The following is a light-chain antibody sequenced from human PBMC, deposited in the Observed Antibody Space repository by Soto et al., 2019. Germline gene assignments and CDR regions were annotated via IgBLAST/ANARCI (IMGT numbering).Light chain of an antibody. CDR2: EVS. CDR1: SSDVGGYNY. Sequence: QSALTQPASVAGSPGQSITISCTGTSSDVGGYNYVSWYQQHPGKAPKLMIYEVSNRPSGVSNRFSGSKSGNTASLTISGLQTEDEADYYCSSFTSINTWVFGGGTQLTVL. CDR3: SSFTSINTWV. V-gene: IGLV2-14*01. J-gene: IGLJ3*02.